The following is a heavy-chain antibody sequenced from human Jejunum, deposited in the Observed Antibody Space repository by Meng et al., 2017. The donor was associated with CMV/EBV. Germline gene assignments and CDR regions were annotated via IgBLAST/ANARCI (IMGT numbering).Heavy chain of an antibody. CDR1: FDYYT. Sequence: FDYYTMQWVRQVPRRGLEWVAGLTWNGAAIGYTDSVKSRFTVSRDNAKNSLYLQMDSLKSEDTALYYCAKSGGFATSFMYGIDVWGQGTTVTVSS. J-gene: IGHJ6*02. D-gene: IGHD2-8*02. V-gene: IGHV3-9*01. CDR3: AKSGGFATSFMYGIDV. CDR2: LTWNGAAI.